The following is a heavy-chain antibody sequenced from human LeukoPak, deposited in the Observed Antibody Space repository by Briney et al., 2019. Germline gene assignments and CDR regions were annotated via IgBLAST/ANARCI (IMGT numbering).Heavy chain of an antibody. V-gene: IGHV3-23*01. D-gene: IGHD2-2*01. CDR3: AKARGRYCSSTSCSPFDY. CDR2: ISGSGGST. CDR1: GFTFSSYA. J-gene: IGHJ4*02. Sequence: PGGSLRLSCAASGFTFSSYAMSWVRQAPGKGLEWVSAISGSGGSTYYADSVKGRFTISRDNSKNTLYLQMNSLRAEDTAVHYCAKARGRYCSSTSCSPFDYWGQGTLVTVSS.